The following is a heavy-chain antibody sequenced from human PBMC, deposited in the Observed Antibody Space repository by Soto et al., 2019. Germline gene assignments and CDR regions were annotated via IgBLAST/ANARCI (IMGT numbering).Heavy chain of an antibody. CDR3: AREFCYDY. D-gene: IGHD2-21*01. CDR2: ISSSSTI. Sequence: GGSLRLSCAASGFTFSNYNMNWVRQAPGKGLEWVSYISSSSTIYYADSVKGRFTISRDNAKNSLYLQMNSLRDDDTAVYYCAREFCYDYWGQGTLVTVSS. V-gene: IGHV3-48*02. J-gene: IGHJ4*02. CDR1: GFTFSNYN.